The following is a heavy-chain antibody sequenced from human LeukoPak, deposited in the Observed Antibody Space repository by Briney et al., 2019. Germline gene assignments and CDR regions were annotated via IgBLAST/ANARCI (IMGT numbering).Heavy chain of an antibody. Sequence: SETLSLTCTVSGGSISSGDYYWSWIRQPPGKGLEWIGYIYYSGSTYYNPSLKSRVTISVDTSKNQFSLKLSSVTAADTAVYYCARDNPLDGMDVWGQGTTVTVSS. V-gene: IGHV4-30-4*01. CDR1: GGSISSGDYY. D-gene: IGHD3-16*01. CDR3: ARDNPLDGMDV. CDR2: IYYSGST. J-gene: IGHJ6*02.